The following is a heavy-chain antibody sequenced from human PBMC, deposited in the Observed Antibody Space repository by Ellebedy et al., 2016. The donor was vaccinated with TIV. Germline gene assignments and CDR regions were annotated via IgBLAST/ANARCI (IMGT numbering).Heavy chain of an antibody. J-gene: IGHJ4*02. D-gene: IGHD1-26*01. CDR1: GFSFSNFW. V-gene: IGHV3-7*01. CDR3: VRGGGWVADY. CDR2: IKTDGSET. Sequence: PGGSLRLSCAAWGFSFSNFWMSWVRQAPGKGLEWVAHIKTDGSETYYVDSVKGRFTISRDNAKNSLYVEMNSLRAENTAVYYCVRGGGWVADYWGQGTLGTVSS.